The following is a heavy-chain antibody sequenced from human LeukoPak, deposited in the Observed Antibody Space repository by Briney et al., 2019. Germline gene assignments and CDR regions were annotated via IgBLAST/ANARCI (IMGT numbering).Heavy chain of an antibody. Sequence: PGRSLRLSCAASGFTFSSYAMHWVRQAPGKGLEWVALISYDGSNKYYADSVKGRFTISRDNSKNTLYLQMNSLRAADTAVYYCARDRSWLRIGSAFDIWGQGTMVTVSS. J-gene: IGHJ3*02. D-gene: IGHD5-12*01. CDR1: GFTFSSYA. CDR2: ISYDGSNK. V-gene: IGHV3-30*04. CDR3: ARDRSWLRIGSAFDI.